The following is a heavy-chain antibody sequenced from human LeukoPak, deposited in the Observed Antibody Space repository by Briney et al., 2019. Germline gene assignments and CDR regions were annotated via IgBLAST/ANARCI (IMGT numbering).Heavy chain of an antibody. V-gene: IGHV3-53*01. CDR3: ARDKAGNRYFDS. CDR2: VYSGGST. Sequence: GGSLRLSCAASGFTVSSNYMGWVRQAPGKGLDWVSIVYSGGSTYYADSVKGRFTISRDNSKNTLYLQMNSLRAEDTAVYYCARDKAGNRYFDSWGQGTLVTVSS. CDR1: GFTVSSNY. D-gene: IGHD6-19*01. J-gene: IGHJ4*02.